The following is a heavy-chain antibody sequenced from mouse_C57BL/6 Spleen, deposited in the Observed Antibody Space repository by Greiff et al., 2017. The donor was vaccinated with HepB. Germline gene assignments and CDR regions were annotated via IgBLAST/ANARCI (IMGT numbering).Heavy chain of an antibody. CDR2: IDPSDSYT. V-gene: IGHV1-50*01. CDR3: ARYPGDGFQFAY. J-gene: IGHJ3*01. D-gene: IGHD2-3*01. CDR1: GYTFTSYW. Sequence: QVQLKQPGAELVKPGASVKLSCKASGYTFTSYWMPWVKQRPGQGLEWIGEIDPSDSYTNYNQKFKGKATLTVDTSSSTAYMQLSSLTSEDSAVYYCARYPGDGFQFAYWGQGTLVTVSA.